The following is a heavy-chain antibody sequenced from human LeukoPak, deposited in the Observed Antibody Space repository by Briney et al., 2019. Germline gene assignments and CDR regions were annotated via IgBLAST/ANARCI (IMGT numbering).Heavy chain of an antibody. CDR2: ISYDGSNK. J-gene: IGHJ4*02. D-gene: IGHD3-3*01. CDR3: ARESGYYLDY. CDR1: GFTFSSYA. V-gene: IGHV3-30-3*01. Sequence: GRSLRLSCAASGFTFSSYAMHWVRQAPGKGLEWVAVISYDGSNKYYADSMKGRFTISRDNSKNTLYLQMNSLRAEDTAVYYCARESGYYLDYWGQGTLVTVSS.